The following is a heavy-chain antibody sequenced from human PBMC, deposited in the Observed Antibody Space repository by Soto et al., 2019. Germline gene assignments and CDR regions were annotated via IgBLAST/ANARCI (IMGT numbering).Heavy chain of an antibody. D-gene: IGHD3-22*01. CDR1: EFTFSNYE. CDR2: ISYTGSTI. J-gene: IGHJ4*02. CDR3: ARGLRNYYDRSGLHY. V-gene: IGHV3-48*03. Sequence: GGSLRPSCVGSEFTFSNYEMNWVRQAPGKGLEWVSYISYTGSTIYYADSVRGRFTISRDNSKNSLYLQMNSLRAEDTAVYYCARGLRNYYDRSGLHYWGQGTLVTVSS.